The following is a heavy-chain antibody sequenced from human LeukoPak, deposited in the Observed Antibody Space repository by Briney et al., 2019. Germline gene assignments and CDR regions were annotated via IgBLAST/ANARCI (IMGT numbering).Heavy chain of an antibody. Sequence: SVKVPCKASGGTFSSYAISWVRQAPGQGLEWMGGIIPIFGTANYAQKFQGRVTITADESTSTAYMELSSLRSEDTAVYYCARGGIVVVPAAIDYGMDVWGKGTTVTVSS. CDR2: IIPIFGTA. D-gene: IGHD2-2*02. J-gene: IGHJ6*04. CDR1: GGTFSSYA. V-gene: IGHV1-69*01. CDR3: ARGGIVVVPAAIDYGMDV.